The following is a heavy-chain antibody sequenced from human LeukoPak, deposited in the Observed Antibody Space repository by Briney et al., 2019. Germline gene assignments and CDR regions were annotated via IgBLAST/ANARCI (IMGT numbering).Heavy chain of an antibody. V-gene: IGHV1-18*01. D-gene: IGHD1-26*01. CDR1: GYTFISYG. Sequence: ASVKVSCKXSGYTFISYGITWVRQAPGQGLEWIGWISPYTTKTNYAQSLQGRVTMTTDTSTSTAYMELRSLRSDDTAVYYCAREGGVGPTAPPDYYSYQMDVWGKGTTVTVSS. CDR2: ISPYTTKT. J-gene: IGHJ6*03. CDR3: AREGGVGPTAPPDYYSYQMDV.